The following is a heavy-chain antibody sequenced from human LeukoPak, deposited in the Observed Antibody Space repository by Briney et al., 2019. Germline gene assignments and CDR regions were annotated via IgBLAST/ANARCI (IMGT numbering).Heavy chain of an antibody. CDR1: GFTFSSYA. CDR3: AKDKEQLWLLSGFDY. CDR2: ISGSGGST. D-gene: IGHD5-18*01. Sequence: PGGSLRLSCAASGFTFSSYAMSWVRQAPGKGLEWGSAISGSGGSTYYADSVKGRFTISRDNSKNTLYLQMNSLRAEDTAVYYRAKDKEQLWLLSGFDYWGQGTLVTVSS. V-gene: IGHV3-23*01. J-gene: IGHJ4*02.